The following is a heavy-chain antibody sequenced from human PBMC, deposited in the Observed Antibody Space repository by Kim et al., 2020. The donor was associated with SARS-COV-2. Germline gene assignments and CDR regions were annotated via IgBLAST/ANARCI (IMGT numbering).Heavy chain of an antibody. Sequence: SADAVKGRFTTSSDNSKNTLYPQMNSLGAEDTAVYYCAKSASLVRGFLDYWGQGTLVAVSS. J-gene: IGHJ4*02. D-gene: IGHD6-13*01. V-gene: IGHV3-23*01. CDR3: AKSASLVRGFLDY.